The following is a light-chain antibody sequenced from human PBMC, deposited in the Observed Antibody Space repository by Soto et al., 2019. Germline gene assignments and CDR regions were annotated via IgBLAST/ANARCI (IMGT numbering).Light chain of an antibody. CDR2: DVS. J-gene: IGLJ2*01. CDR1: SSDVGTYNY. CDR3: SSYTGSSTSVI. Sequence: QSALTQPASVSGSLGQSITISCTGTSSDVGTYNYVSWYQQHPGKAPKVMIYDVSNRPSGVSNRFSGSKSGNTASLTISGLQAEDEADYYCSSYTGSSTSVIFGGGTKLTVL. V-gene: IGLV2-14*03.